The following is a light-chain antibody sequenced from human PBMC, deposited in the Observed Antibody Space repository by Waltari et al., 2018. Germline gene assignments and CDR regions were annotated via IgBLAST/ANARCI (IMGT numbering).Light chain of an antibody. CDR1: QSISSW. Sequence: IQMTQSPSTLSASVGDRVTITCRASQSISSWLAWYQQKPGKAPKLLIYKASSLESGVPSRFSGSGSGTEFTLTISSLQPDDFATYCCQQYNTYPWTFGQGTKVEIK. J-gene: IGKJ1*01. CDR2: KAS. V-gene: IGKV1-5*03. CDR3: QQYNTYPWT.